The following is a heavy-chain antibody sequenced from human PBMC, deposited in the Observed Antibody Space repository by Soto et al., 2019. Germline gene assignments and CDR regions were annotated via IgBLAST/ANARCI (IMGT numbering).Heavy chain of an antibody. CDR2: MNPNSGNT. CDR1: GYTFTSYD. CDR3: ASLDTYYDILTGAPDAFDI. J-gene: IGHJ3*02. V-gene: IGHV1-8*01. Sequence: GASVKVSCKASGYTFTSYDINWVRQATGQGLEWMGWMNPNSGNTGYAQKFQGRVTMTRNTSISTAYMELGSLRSEDTAVYYCASLDTYYDILTGAPDAFDIWGQGTMVTVSS. D-gene: IGHD3-9*01.